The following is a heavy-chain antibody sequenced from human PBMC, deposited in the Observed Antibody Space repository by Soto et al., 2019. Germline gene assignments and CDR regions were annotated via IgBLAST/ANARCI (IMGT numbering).Heavy chain of an antibody. Sequence: EVQLVESGGGLVQPGGSLKLSCAASGFTFSGSAMHWVRQAPGKGLEWVARIRSKANSYATADAASVKGRFTISRDDSKIKAYLERNSLKTEDTAVDYCTIAARKGWELLGSWFDHWGQGTLVTVSS. CDR2: IRSKANSYAT. J-gene: IGHJ5*02. CDR3: TIAARKGWELLGSWFDH. V-gene: IGHV3-73*02. CDR1: GFTFSGSA. D-gene: IGHD1-26*01.